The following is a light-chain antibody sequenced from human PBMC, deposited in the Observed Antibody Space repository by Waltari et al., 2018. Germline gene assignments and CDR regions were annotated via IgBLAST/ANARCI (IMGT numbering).Light chain of an antibody. Sequence: QSALTQPASVSGSPGQSITISCTGTNSDVGGYDRVPWYQQHPDKAPKVMIYEDTKRPSGVSYRFSGSKSGNTASLTISGLQAEDEADYYCCSFAGSNTWVFGGGTKLTVL. CDR1: NSDVGGYDR. CDR3: CSFAGSNTWV. V-gene: IGLV2-23*01. J-gene: IGLJ3*02. CDR2: EDT.